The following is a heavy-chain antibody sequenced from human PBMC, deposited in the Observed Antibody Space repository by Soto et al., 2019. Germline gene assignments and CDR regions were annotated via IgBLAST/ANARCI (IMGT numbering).Heavy chain of an antibody. V-gene: IGHV3-23*01. CDR1: GFTFSSYA. Sequence: GGSLRLSCAASGFTFSSYAMSWVRQAPGKGLEWVSAISGSGGSTYYADSVKGRFTISRDNSKNTLYLQMNSLRAEDTAVYYCARTRNYDILTGFRYWGQGTLVTVSS. CDR2: ISGSGGST. J-gene: IGHJ4*02. CDR3: ARTRNYDILTGFRY. D-gene: IGHD3-9*01.